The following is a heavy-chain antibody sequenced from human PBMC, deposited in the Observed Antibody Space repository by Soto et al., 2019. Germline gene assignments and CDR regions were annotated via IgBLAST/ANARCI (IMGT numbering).Heavy chain of an antibody. CDR2: INMDGSMT. Sequence: EVQLVESGGGLVQPGGSLRLSCVASGFTFSSDWMHWVRQGAGKGLVWVSRINMDGSMTNYADSVKGRFTISRDNAKNTVYLQMNSLRVEDTAVYYCARGPRGVYGNDYWGQGALVTVSS. CDR3: ARGPRGVYGNDY. J-gene: IGHJ4*02. CDR1: GFTFSSDW. V-gene: IGHV3-74*01. D-gene: IGHD2-8*02.